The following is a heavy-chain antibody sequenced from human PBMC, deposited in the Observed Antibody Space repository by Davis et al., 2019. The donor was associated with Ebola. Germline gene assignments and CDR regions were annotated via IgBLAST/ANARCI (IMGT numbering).Heavy chain of an antibody. CDR3: ARQGQLERRHDTAEGAADY. D-gene: IGHD1-1*01. J-gene: IGHJ4*02. Sequence: PSETLSLTCAVYGGSFSGYYWSWIRQHPGKGLEWIGYIYYSGSTYYNPSLKSRVTISVDTSKNQFSLKLSSVTAADTAVYYCARQGQLERRHDTAEGAADYWGQGTLVTVSS. CDR2: IYYSGST. V-gene: IGHV4-31*11. CDR1: GGSFSGYY.